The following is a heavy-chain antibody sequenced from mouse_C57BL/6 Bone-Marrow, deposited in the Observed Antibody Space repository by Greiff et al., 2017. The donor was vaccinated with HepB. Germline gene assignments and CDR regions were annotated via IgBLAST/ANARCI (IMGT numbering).Heavy chain of an antibody. J-gene: IGHJ2*01. CDR3: LTPDTTVGDFDY. D-gene: IGHD1-1*01. CDR1: GYTFTSYG. CDR2: IYPRSGNT. Sequence: VQLQQSGAELARPGASVKLSCKASGYTFTSYGISWVQQRTGQGLEWIGEIYPRSGNTYYNAKFKGKATLTADKSSSTAYMELRSMTSEDSAVYFCLTPDTTVGDFDYWGEGTTLTVSS. V-gene: IGHV1-81*01.